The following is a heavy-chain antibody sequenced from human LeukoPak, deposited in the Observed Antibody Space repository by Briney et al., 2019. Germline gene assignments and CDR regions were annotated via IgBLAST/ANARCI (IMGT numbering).Heavy chain of an antibody. CDR2: IFYSGST. Sequence: SETLSLTCTVSGGSISSYYWSWIRQPPGQGLEWIGYIFYSGSTTYNSSLKSRVIISLDTSKNQFSLRLSSVTAADTAVYYCARGHGTYFDSWGQGTLVTVSS. CDR3: ARGHGTYFDS. CDR1: GGSISSYY. V-gene: IGHV4-59*01. D-gene: IGHD1-26*01. J-gene: IGHJ4*02.